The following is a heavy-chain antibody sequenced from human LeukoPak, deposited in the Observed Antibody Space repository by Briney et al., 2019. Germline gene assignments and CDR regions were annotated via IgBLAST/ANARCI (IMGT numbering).Heavy chain of an antibody. Sequence: SETLSLTCTVSGGSVSATSHYWAWLRPSPGKPPEWIGSIYHTGSTFYNPSLRSRFLISVDTTKNQFSLRLTYVPAADTAIYFCAKDRLHRDYFDLWGQGTLLTVSS. V-gene: IGHV4-39*01. CDR3: AKDRLHRDYFDL. CDR1: GGSVSATSHY. J-gene: IGHJ4*02. D-gene: IGHD2-15*01. CDR2: IYHTGST.